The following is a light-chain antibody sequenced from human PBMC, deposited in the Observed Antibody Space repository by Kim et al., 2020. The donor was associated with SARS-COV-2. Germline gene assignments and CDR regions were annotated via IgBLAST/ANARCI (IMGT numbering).Light chain of an antibody. Sequence: ELTQPPSASGTPGQRVTISCSGSSSNNGSNTVNWYQQLPGTAPKLLNYSNNQRPSGVPDRFSGSKSGTSASLAISGLQSEDEADYYCASWDDSLNGWVFGGGTQLTVL. CDR2: SNN. CDR3: ASWDDSLNGWV. J-gene: IGLJ3*02. CDR1: SSNNGSNT. V-gene: IGLV1-44*01.